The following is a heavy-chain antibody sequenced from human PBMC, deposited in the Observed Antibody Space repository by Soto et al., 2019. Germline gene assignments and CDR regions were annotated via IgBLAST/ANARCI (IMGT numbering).Heavy chain of an antibody. J-gene: IGHJ5*02. CDR3: ARDQGYSTSGLYWFDL. CDR1: GYTFTSYG. V-gene: IGHV1-18*04. Sequence: ASVKVSCKASGYTFTSYGITWVRQAPGQGLEWMGWISAYNGDTNYAQKVQGRVTMTTDTSTSTVYMELKSLKSDDTAVYFCARDQGYSTSGLYWFDLWGQGTLVTVSS. CDR2: ISAYNGDT. D-gene: IGHD6-13*01.